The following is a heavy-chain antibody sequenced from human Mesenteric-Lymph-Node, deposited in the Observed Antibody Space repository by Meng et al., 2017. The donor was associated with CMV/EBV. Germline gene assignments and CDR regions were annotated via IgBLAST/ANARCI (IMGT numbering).Heavy chain of an antibody. Sequence: ASVKVSCKASGYTFTGYYMHWVRQAPGQGLEWMGWISAYNGNTNYAQKVQGRVTMITDTATSTAYMELRSLRSDDTAVYYCARDYYDFWSGYSYKSDYYGMDVWGQGTTVTVSS. V-gene: IGHV1-18*04. CDR1: GYTFTGYY. J-gene: IGHJ6*02. D-gene: IGHD3/OR15-3a*01. CDR2: ISAYNGNT. CDR3: ARDYYDFWSGYSYKSDYYGMDV.